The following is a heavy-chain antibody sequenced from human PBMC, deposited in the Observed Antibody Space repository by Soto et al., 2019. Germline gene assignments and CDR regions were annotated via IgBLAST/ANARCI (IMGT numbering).Heavy chain of an antibody. V-gene: IGHV1-18*04. Sequence: ASVKVSCKASGYTFTSYGIIWVRQAPGQGLEWMGWISAYNGDTTYAQNLRGRITITTDSSTSIAYMELRSLRSDDTALYYCARKGQGQASDIWGQGTTVTVSS. J-gene: IGHJ3*02. CDR2: ISAYNGDT. CDR3: ARKGQGQASDI. CDR1: GYTFTSYG.